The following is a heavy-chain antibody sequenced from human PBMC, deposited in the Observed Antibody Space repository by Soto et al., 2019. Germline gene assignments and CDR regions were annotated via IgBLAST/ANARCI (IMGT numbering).Heavy chain of an antibody. Sequence: QLPLQESGPGRVKPSETLSLTCSVSGGSISTSGSYWGWVRQAPEKGLEWIGSAYYVGTINYNPPLKRRGAISVDTPKNQFSLEFTSMTASDTAVYYCARIPVVRGVPAWGQGTLVTVSS. CDR3: ARIPVVRGVPA. CDR1: GGSISTSGSY. D-gene: IGHD3-10*01. J-gene: IGHJ5*02. V-gene: IGHV4-39*01. CDR2: AYYVGTI.